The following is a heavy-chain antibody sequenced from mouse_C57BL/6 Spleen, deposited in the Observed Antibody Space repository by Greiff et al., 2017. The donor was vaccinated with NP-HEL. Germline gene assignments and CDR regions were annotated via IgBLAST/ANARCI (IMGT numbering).Heavy chain of an antibody. Sequence: EVQLQESGGGLVKPGGSLKLSCAASGFTFSDYGMHWVRQAPEKGLEWVAYISSGSSTIYYADTVKGRFTISRDNAKNTLFLQMTSLRSEDTAMYYCARSLGRDFDYWGQGTTLTVSS. V-gene: IGHV5-17*01. CDR1: GFTFSDYG. J-gene: IGHJ2*01. D-gene: IGHD4-1*01. CDR3: ARSLGRDFDY. CDR2: ISSGSSTI.